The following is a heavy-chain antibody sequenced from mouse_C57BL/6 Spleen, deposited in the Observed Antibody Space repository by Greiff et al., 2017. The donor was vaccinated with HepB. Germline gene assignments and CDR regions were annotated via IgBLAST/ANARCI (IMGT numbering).Heavy chain of an antibody. V-gene: IGHV1-50*01. CDR3: ASLDGYYVY. CDR1: GYTFTSYW. CDR2: IDPSDSYT. J-gene: IGHJ2*01. D-gene: IGHD2-3*01. Sequence: QVQLKQPGAELVKPGASVKLSCKASGYTFTSYWMQWVKQRPGQGLEWIGEIDPSDSYTNYNQKFKGKATLTVDTSSSTAYMQLSSLTSEDSAVYYCASLDGYYVYWGQGTTLTVSS.